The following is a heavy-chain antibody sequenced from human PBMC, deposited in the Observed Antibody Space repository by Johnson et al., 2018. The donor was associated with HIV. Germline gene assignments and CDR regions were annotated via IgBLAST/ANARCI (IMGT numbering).Heavy chain of an antibody. V-gene: IGHV3-30*04. CDR2: VSYDASNK. J-gene: IGHJ3*02. CDR3: ITSVYILGAFDI. D-gene: IGHD2-15*01. CDR1: AFSFSGYA. Sequence: QVQLVESGGGVVQPGRSLRLSCTSAFSFSGYAMHWVRQAPGKGLEWVAVVSYDASNKYYADSVKGRFTISRDDSKNTLYLQMNSLKTEDTAMYYCITSVYILGAFDIWGQGTMVTVSS.